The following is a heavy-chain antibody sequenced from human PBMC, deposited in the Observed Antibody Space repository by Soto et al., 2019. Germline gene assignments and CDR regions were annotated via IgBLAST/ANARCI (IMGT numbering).Heavy chain of an antibody. CDR2: INPKSGGP. J-gene: IGHJ4*02. CDR3: ASEDCRNTNCLKGFDY. D-gene: IGHD2-15*01. CDR1: GYTFTDYY. V-gene: IGHV1-2*02. Sequence: ASVKVSCKTSGYTFTDYYMHWVRQAPGQGFEWVGGINPKSGGPKYVPKFQGRVTVTRDTSTSTAYMELNRLTSDDTAVYYCASEDCRNTNCLKGFDYWGQGTLVTSPQ.